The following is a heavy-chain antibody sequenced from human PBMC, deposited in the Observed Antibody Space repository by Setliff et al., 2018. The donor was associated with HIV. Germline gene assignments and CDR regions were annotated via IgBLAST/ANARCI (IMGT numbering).Heavy chain of an antibody. CDR1: GYSISSGYY. CDR2: MYHSGST. D-gene: IGHD1-26*01. Sequence: PSETLSLTCTVSGYSISSGYYWGWIRQPPGKGLEWIGSMYHSGSTNYNPSLKSRVTMSVDPSKNQFSLKLTSVTAADTAVYFCARASGAKYYYGMDVWGQGTTVTVSS. J-gene: IGHJ6*02. V-gene: IGHV4-38-2*02. CDR3: ARASGAKYYYGMDV.